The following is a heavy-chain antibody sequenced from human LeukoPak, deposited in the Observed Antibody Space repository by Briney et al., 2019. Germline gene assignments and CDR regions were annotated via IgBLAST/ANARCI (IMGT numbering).Heavy chain of an antibody. J-gene: IGHJ1*01. CDR3: ARDQGSSSWYDGYFQH. V-gene: IGHV3-48*01. Sequence: GGSLRLSCAASGFTFSSYSMNWVRQAPGKGLEWVSYISSSSSTIYYADSVKGRFTISRDNAKNSLYLQMNSLRAEGTAVYYCARDQGSSSWYDGYFQHWGQGTLVTVSS. CDR2: ISSSSSTI. CDR1: GFTFSSYS. D-gene: IGHD6-13*01.